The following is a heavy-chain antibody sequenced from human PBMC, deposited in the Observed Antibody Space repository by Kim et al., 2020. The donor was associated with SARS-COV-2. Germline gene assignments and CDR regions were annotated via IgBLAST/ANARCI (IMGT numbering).Heavy chain of an antibody. CDR2: INAGNGNT. D-gene: IGHD6-13*01. Sequence: ASVKVSCKASGYTFTSYAMHWVRQAPGQRLEWMGWINAGNGNTKYSQKFQGRVTITRDTSASTAYMELSSLRSEDTAVYYCARVRGLSGYSSSWRHFDYWGQGTLVTVSS. V-gene: IGHV1-3*01. CDR1: GYTFTSYA. J-gene: IGHJ4*02. CDR3: ARVRGLSGYSSSWRHFDY.